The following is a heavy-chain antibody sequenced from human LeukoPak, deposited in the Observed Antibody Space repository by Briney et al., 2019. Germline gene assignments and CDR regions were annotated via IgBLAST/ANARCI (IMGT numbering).Heavy chain of an antibody. Sequence: ASVKVSCKASGYTFTRYYMHWVRQAPGQGLEWMGIISPSGGSTSYAQKFQGGVTMTRDMSTSTVYMELSSLRSEDTAVYYCARDGSGYYYGFDYWGQGTLVTVSS. CDR1: GYTFTRYY. CDR3: ARDGSGYYYGFDY. CDR2: ISPSGGST. J-gene: IGHJ4*02. D-gene: IGHD3-22*01. V-gene: IGHV1-46*01.